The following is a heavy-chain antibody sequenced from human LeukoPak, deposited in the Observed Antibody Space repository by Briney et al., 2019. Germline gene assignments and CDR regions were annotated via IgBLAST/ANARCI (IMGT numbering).Heavy chain of an antibody. Sequence: SETLSLTCTVSGDSISSYYWSWIRQPPGKGLEWIGYIYYGGGTDYNPSLKSRVTISVDTSKNQFSLKLRSVTAADTAVYYCARHVTISGPYDASDIWGQGTMVTVSP. V-gene: IGHV4-59*08. CDR3: ARHVTISGPYDASDI. CDR1: GDSISSYY. CDR2: IYYGGGT. D-gene: IGHD5-24*01. J-gene: IGHJ3*02.